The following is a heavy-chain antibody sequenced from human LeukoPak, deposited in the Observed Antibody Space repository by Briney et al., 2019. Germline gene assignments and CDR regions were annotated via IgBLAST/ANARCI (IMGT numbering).Heavy chain of an antibody. J-gene: IGHJ3*02. CDR3: ARGDPYGDYGDAFDI. Sequence: PSETLSLTCAVYVGSFSGYYWSWIRQPPGKGLEWIGEINHGGSTNYNPSLKSRVTISVDTSKIQFSLKLSSVTAADTAVYYCARGDPYGDYGDAFDIWGQGTMVTVSS. D-gene: IGHD4-17*01. CDR1: VGSFSGYY. CDR2: INHGGST. V-gene: IGHV4-34*01.